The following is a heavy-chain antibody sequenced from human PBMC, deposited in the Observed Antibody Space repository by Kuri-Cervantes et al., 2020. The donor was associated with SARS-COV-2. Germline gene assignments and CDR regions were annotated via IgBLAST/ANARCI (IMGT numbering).Heavy chain of an antibody. D-gene: IGHD6-6*01. CDR1: GYTFTGYY. V-gene: IGHV1-2*02. Sequence: ASVKVSCKASGYTFTGYYMHWVRQAPGQGLEWMGWINTNSGGTNYAQKLQGRVTMTRDTSISTAYMELSRLRSDDTAVYYCARQLYAIAAHPRGWFDPWGQGTLVTVSS. CDR2: INTNSGGT. J-gene: IGHJ5*02. CDR3: ARQLYAIAAHPRGWFDP.